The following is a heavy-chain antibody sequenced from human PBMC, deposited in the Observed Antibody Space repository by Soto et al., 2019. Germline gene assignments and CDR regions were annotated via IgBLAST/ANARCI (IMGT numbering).Heavy chain of an antibody. J-gene: IGHJ4*02. Sequence: EVQLVESGGGLVQPGGSLRLSCAASGFTFSTYSMNWVRQAPGKGLEWVAFISVSGSIRYYADSVRGRFTISRDNAKNSLFLEMNSLTDEDTAVYYCARDQCQYDPNHPYYFDYWGRGTLVAVSS. V-gene: IGHV3-48*02. CDR2: ISVSGSIR. CDR1: GFTFSTYS. D-gene: IGHD3-16*01. CDR3: ARDQCQYDPNHPYYFDY.